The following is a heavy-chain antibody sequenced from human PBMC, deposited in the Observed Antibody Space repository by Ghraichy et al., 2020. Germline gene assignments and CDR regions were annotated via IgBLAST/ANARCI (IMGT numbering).Heavy chain of an antibody. CDR3: ARTGLTMVRGVPKYSFDP. CDR2: INHSGST. J-gene: IGHJ5*02. Sequence: SETLSLTCAVYGGSFSGYYWSWIRQPPGKGLEWIGEINHSGSTNYNPSLKSRVTISVDTSKNQFSLKLSSVTAADTAVYYCARTGLTMVRGVPKYSFDPWGQGTLVTVSS. CDR1: GGSFSGYY. V-gene: IGHV4-34*01. D-gene: IGHD3-10*01.